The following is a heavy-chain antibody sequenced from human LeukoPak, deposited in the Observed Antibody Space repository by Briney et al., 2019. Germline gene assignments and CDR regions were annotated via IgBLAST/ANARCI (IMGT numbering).Heavy chain of an antibody. J-gene: IGHJ4*02. Sequence: GGSLRLSCAASGFTVSSNYMSWVRQAPGKGLEWVSVIYSGGSTYYADSVKGRFTISRDNSKNTLYLQMNSLRAEDTAVYYCARSVPSPYYFDYWGQGTLATVSS. V-gene: IGHV3-53*01. CDR3: ARSVPSPYYFDY. CDR1: GFTVSSNY. CDR2: IYSGGST.